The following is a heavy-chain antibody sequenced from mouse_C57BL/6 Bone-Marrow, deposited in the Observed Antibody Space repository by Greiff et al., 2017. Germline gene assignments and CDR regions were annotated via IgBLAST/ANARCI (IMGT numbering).Heavy chain of an antibody. Sequence: EVQGVESGGGLVQSGRSLRLSCATSGFTFSDFYMEWVRQAPGKGLEWIAASRNKANDYTTEYSASVKGRFIVSRDTSQSILYLQMNALRAEDTAMYYCARDAPYYYGSSYAMDYWGQGTSVTVSS. CDR1: GFTFSDFY. CDR3: ARDAPYYYGSSYAMDY. V-gene: IGHV7-1*01. CDR2: SRNKANDYTT. J-gene: IGHJ4*01. D-gene: IGHD1-1*01.